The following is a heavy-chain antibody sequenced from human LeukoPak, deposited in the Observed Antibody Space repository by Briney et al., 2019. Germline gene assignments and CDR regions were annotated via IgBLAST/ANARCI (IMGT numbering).Heavy chain of an antibody. V-gene: IGHV3-11*04. Sequence: NPGGSLRPSCAASGFTFSDYYMSWIRQAPGKGLEWISYISNSGSIIYYADSVKGRFTISRDNAKNSLYLQTNSLRVEDTAVYYCASLNRATTSTPDYWSQGTLVTVSS. J-gene: IGHJ4*02. D-gene: IGHD1-14*01. CDR1: GFTFSDYY. CDR3: ASLNRATTSTPDY. CDR2: ISNSGSII.